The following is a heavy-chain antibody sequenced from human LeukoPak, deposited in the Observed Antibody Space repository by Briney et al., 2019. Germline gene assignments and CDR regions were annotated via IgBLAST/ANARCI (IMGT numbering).Heavy chain of an antibody. Sequence: ASVKVSCKASGYIFTGYYMHWVRQAPGQGLEWMGWINPNSGGTNYAQKFQGRVTMTRDTSISTAYMELSRLRSDDTAVYYCARDRGGNDYGDYWGQGTLVTVSS. J-gene: IGHJ4*02. D-gene: IGHD4/OR15-4a*01. V-gene: IGHV1-2*02. CDR2: INPNSGGT. CDR1: GYIFTGYY. CDR3: ARDRGGNDYGDY.